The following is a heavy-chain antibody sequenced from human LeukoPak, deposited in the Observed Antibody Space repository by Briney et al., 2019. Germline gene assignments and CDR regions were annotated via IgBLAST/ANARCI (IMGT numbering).Heavy chain of an antibody. CDR2: INPSGGST. Sequence: ASVKVSCKASGYTFTSYYMHWVRQAPGQGLEWMGIINPSGGSTSYAQKFQGRVTMTRDTSISTAYMELSRLRSDDTAVYYCARDTGYYDSSGYYYGLFDYWGQGTLVTVSS. V-gene: IGHV1-46*01. CDR3: ARDTGYYDSSGYYYGLFDY. J-gene: IGHJ4*02. CDR1: GYTFTSYY. D-gene: IGHD3-22*01.